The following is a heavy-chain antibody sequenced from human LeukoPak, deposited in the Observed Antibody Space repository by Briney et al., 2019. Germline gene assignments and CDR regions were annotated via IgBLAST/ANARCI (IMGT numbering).Heavy chain of an antibody. CDR2: INPSGGST. D-gene: IGHD5-12*01. CDR3: AREDIVATTIDY. V-gene: IGHV1-46*01. J-gene: IGHJ4*02. Sequence: ASVKVSCKASGYTFTSYYMHWVRQAPGQGLEWMGIINPSGGSTSYAQKFQGRVTMTRDASTSTVYMELSSLRSEDTAVYYCAREDIVATTIDYWGQGTLVTVSS. CDR1: GYTFTSYY.